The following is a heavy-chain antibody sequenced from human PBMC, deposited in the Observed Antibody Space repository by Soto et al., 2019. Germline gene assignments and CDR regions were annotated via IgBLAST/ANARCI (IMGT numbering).Heavy chain of an antibody. CDR1: GFTFSSYG. V-gene: IGHV3-30*18. J-gene: IGHJ4*02. CDR3: AKEGGLSGSYYISSSYYFDY. CDR2: ISYDGSNT. Sequence: QVQLVESGGGVVQPGRSLRLSCVASGFTFSSYGMHWVRQAPGKGREWVAIISYDGSNTYYADSVKGRFTISRDNSKNTLYLQMNSLRAEDTSVYYCAKEGGLSGSYYISSSYYFDYWGQGTLATVSS. D-gene: IGHD1-26*01.